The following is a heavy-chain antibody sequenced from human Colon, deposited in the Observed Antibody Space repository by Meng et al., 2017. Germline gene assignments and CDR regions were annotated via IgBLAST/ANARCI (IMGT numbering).Heavy chain of an antibody. Sequence: HQQEPGPGRVRHSGTRSLSCHDAGDSVNNRTYYCTWLRQPPEKGLEWIGYVYYDGTTNYNPFLESRLTMSIDTSKNQFSLKLSSVTAADTAVYYCARDWGSGTPYWGQGTLVTVSS. CDR1: GDSVNNRTYY. V-gene: IGHV4-61*01. CDR3: ARDWGSGTPY. D-gene: IGHD3-10*01. J-gene: IGHJ4*02. CDR2: VYYDGTT.